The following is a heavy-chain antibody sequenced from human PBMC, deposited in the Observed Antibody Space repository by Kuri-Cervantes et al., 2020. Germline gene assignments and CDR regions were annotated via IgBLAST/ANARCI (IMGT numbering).Heavy chain of an antibody. J-gene: IGHJ4*02. CDR3: ARGSPVSAVNN. CDR1: GGSFSDYF. CDR2: INHSGST. Sequence: SETLSLTCAVYGGSFSDYFWSWIRQPPGKGLEWIGEINHSGSTNYNPSLKSRVTISVDTSKNQFSLKLSSVTAADTAVYYCARGSPVSAVNNWGQGTLVTVSS. V-gene: IGHV4-34*01. D-gene: IGHD1-14*01.